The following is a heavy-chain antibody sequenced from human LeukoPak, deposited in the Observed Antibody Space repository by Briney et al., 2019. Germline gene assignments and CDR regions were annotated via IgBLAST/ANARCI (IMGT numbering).Heavy chain of an antibody. D-gene: IGHD5-12*01. Sequence: SSETLSLTCTVSGGSISGYYWTWIRQPPGKGLEWIGYISYSGSTSSHPSLKSRVTISLDTSKNQFSLKLTSATAADTAVYYCVRGYSGYPYYLDYWGQGTLVTVSS. J-gene: IGHJ4*02. CDR3: VRGYSGYPYYLDY. CDR1: GGSISGYY. V-gene: IGHV4-59*08. CDR2: ISYSGST.